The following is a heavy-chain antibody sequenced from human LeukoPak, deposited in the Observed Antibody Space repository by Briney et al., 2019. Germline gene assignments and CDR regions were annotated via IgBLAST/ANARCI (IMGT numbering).Heavy chain of an antibody. CDR1: GFSFSSYW. D-gene: IGHD3-10*01. J-gene: IGHJ4*02. CDR2: INSDGSGT. Sequence: GGSLRLSCAASGFSFSSYWMHWVRQAPGKGLVWVSRINSDGSGTTYADSVKGRFTISRDNAKNTLDLHMNNLRAEDTAVYYCAKAGTGHSDYWGQGTLVTVSS. V-gene: IGHV3-74*03. CDR3: AKAGTGHSDY.